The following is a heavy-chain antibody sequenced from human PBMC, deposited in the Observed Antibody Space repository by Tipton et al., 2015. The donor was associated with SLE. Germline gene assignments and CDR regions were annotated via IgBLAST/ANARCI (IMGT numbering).Heavy chain of an antibody. CDR1: GGPSTNYY. Sequence: LRLSCTVSGGPSTNYYWGWIRQTPGRELEWIGEISHLGRTNYNPSLESRVTMSVDKSNYQFSLRLTSMTAADTAVYYCARGSASGYYGMDVWGQGTAVTVTS. J-gene: IGHJ6*02. V-gene: IGHV4-34*01. CDR2: ISHLGRT. CDR3: ARGSASGYYGMDV. D-gene: IGHD3-3*01.